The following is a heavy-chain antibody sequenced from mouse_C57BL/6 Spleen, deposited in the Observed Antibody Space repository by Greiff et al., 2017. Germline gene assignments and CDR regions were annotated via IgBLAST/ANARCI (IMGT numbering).Heavy chain of an antibody. CDR1: GFTFSSYG. Sequence: EVHLVESGGDLVKPGGSLKLSCAASGFTFSSYGMSWVRQTPDKRLEWVATISSGGSYTYYPDSVKGRFTISRDSAKNTLYLQMSSLKSEDTAMYYCARHEVGDYFDYWGQGTTLTVSS. V-gene: IGHV5-6*01. J-gene: IGHJ2*01. CDR3: ARHEVGDYFDY. CDR2: ISSGGSYT. D-gene: IGHD1-1*02.